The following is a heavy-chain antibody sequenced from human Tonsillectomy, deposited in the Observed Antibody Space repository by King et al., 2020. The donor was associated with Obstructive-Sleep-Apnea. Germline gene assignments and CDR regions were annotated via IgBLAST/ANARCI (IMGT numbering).Heavy chain of an antibody. J-gene: IGHJ4*02. CDR3: AKEVVGPYYFDY. CDR2: ISWISGSL. Sequence: VQLVESGGGLVQPGRSLRLSCAASGFTFADYAMHWFRQAPGKGLEWVSGISWISGSLCYADSGKGRFTISRDNAKNSLYLQMNSLRAEDTALYYCAKEVVGPYYFDYWGQGTLVTVSS. V-gene: IGHV3-9*01. D-gene: IGHD2-15*01. CDR1: GFTFADYA.